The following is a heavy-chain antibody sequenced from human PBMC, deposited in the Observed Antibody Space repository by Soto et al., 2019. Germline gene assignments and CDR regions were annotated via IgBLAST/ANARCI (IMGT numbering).Heavy chain of an antibody. V-gene: IGHV3-74*01. J-gene: IGHJ4*02. D-gene: IGHD6-6*01. CDR2: INSDGSST. CDR3: ASSLTPEYSSSFDYYFDY. Sequence: GGSLRLSCAASGFTFSSYWMHWVRQAPGKGLVWVSRINSDGSSTSYADYVKGRFTISRDNAKNTLYLQMNSLRAEDTAVYYCASSLTPEYSSSFDYYFDYWGQGTLVTVSS. CDR1: GFTFSSYW.